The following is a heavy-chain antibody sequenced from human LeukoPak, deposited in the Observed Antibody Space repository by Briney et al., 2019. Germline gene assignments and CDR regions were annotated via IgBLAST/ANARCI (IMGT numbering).Heavy chain of an antibody. Sequence: GGSLRLSCAASGFTFSSYAMSWVRQAPGKGLEWVSTITGSGGNTYYGDSVKGRLTISRDNSKNTLYLQMNSLRAEDTAVYYCAKDRYYDILTGYRDYWGQGTLVTVSS. V-gene: IGHV3-23*01. J-gene: IGHJ4*02. CDR1: GFTFSSYA. CDR2: ITGSGGNT. CDR3: AKDRYYDILTGYRDY. D-gene: IGHD3-9*01.